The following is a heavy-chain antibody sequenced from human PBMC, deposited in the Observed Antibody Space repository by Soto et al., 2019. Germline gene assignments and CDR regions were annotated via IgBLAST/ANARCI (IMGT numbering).Heavy chain of an antibody. J-gene: IGHJ4*02. Sequence: ASVKVSCKASGYTFTSYGSSWVRQAPGQGLEWMGWISAYNGNTNYAQKLQGRVTMTTDTSTSTAYMELRSLRSDDTAVYYCARDLGYRRSSPFDYWGQGTLVTVSS. CDR3: ARDLGYRRSSPFDY. D-gene: IGHD5-18*01. CDR1: GYTFTSYG. V-gene: IGHV1-18*01. CDR2: ISAYNGNT.